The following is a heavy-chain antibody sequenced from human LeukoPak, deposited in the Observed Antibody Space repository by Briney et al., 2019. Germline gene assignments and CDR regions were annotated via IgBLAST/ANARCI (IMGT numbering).Heavy chain of an antibody. V-gene: IGHV1-2*02. CDR1: GYTFTGYY. Sequence: GASVKVSCKASGYTFTGYYMHWVRQAPGQGLEWMGWINPNTGGTNYAQKFQGRVTMTRDTSISTAYMELSRLRSDDTAVYYCARRLCSSTSCPLDYWGQGTLVTVSS. CDR3: ARRLCSSTSCPLDY. J-gene: IGHJ4*02. D-gene: IGHD2-2*01. CDR2: INPNTGGT.